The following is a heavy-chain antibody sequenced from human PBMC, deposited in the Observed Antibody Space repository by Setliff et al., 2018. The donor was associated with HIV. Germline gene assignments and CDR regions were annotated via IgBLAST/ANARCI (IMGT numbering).Heavy chain of an antibody. CDR3: ARVRGYSSSSRDFYYHNMEV. V-gene: IGHV4-39*02. J-gene: IGHJ6*03. CDR1: GGSISTVTYY. CDR2: VHYSGNT. D-gene: IGHD6-6*01. Sequence: PSETLSLTCTLFGGSISTVTYYWAWIRQPPGKGLEWIGNVHYSGNTYYMSSLQSRVIISADTSKSQFYLRLSSVTAADTGVYYCARVRGYSSSSRDFYYHNMEVWGKGTTVTVSS.